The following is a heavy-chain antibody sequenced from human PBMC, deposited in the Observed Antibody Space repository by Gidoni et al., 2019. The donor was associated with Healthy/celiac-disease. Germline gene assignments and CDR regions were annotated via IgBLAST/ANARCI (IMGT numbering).Heavy chain of an antibody. D-gene: IGHD2-2*01. Sequence: QVQLQESGPGLVKPSETLSLTCTVSGGSISSYYWSWIRQPPGKGLAWIGYIYYSGSTNYNPSLKSRVTISVDTSKNQFSLKLSSVTAADTAVYYCARTALNSYCSSTSCGPEKTVPYFDYWGQGTLVTVSS. CDR1: GGSISSYY. CDR2: IYYSGST. CDR3: ARTALNSYCSSTSCGPEKTVPYFDY. V-gene: IGHV4-59*01. J-gene: IGHJ4*02.